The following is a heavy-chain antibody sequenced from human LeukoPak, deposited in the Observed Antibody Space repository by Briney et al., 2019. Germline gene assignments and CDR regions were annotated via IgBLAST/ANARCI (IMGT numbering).Heavy chain of an antibody. CDR2: INHSGST. D-gene: IGHD6-19*01. CDR3: ARGRRAYSSGWPFDY. Sequence: KASETLSLTCAVYGGSFSGYYWGWIRHPPGKGLEWLGEINHSGSTNYNPSLKSRVTISVDTSKNQFSLKLSSVTAADTAVYYCARGRRAYSSGWPFDYWGQGTLVTVSS. V-gene: IGHV4-34*01. J-gene: IGHJ4*02. CDR1: GGSFSGYY.